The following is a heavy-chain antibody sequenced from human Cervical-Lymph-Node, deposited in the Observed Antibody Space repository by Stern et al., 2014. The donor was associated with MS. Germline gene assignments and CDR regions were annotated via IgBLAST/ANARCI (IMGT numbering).Heavy chain of an antibody. CDR1: GFSLNTTGVG. J-gene: IGHJ4*02. D-gene: IGHD5-18*01. CDR2: IYCDDDN. V-gene: IGHV2-5*02. CDR3: AHSKHTYGYGFDF. Sequence: SGPTLVKPTQTLTLTCTFSGFSLNTTGVGVGWIRQPPGKALEWLAVIYCDDDNRYSPSLKSRLTVAKDTSKNQVVLTMTNMDPEDTATYFCAHSKHTYGYGFDFWGQGTPVTVSS.